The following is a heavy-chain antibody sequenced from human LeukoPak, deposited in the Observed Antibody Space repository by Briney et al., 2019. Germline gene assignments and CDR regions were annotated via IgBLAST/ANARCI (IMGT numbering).Heavy chain of an antibody. CDR3: ARVQGTSWGEYYFDY. J-gene: IGHJ4*02. Sequence: ASVKVSCKASGGTFSSYAISWVRQAPGQGLEWMGGIIPIFGTANYAQKFQGRVTITTDESTSTAYMELSSLRSEDTAVYYCARVQGTSWGEYYFDYWGQGTLVTVSS. CDR2: IIPIFGTA. V-gene: IGHV1-69*05. D-gene: IGHD2-2*01. CDR1: GGTFSSYA.